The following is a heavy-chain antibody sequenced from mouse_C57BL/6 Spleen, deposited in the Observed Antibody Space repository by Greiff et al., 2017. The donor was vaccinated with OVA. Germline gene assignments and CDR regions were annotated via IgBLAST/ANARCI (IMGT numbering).Heavy chain of an antibody. V-gene: IGHV1-64*01. CDR1: GYTFTSYW. J-gene: IGHJ4*01. Sequence: VQLQQPGAELVKPGASVKLSCKASGYTFTSYWMHWVKQRPGQGLEWIGMIHPNSGRPNYNETFKSKATLTVDKSSSTAYMQLSSLTSEDSAVYYCARGFEFITTGGFAMDYWGQGTSVTVSS. CDR3: ARGFEFITTGGFAMDY. D-gene: IGHD1-1*01. CDR2: IHPNSGRP.